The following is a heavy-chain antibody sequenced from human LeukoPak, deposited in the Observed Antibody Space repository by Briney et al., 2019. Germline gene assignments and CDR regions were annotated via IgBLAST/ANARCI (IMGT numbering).Heavy chain of an antibody. J-gene: IGHJ4*02. CDR3: ARRGSGSESFYSLDY. Sequence: GESLKISCKCSGYSFISQWIGWVRQMPGKGLEWMGIIYPGDSDTRYSPSFQGQVTISADKSISTDYLQWSSLKASDTAMYYCARRGSGSESFYSLDYWGQGTLVTVSS. CDR2: IYPGDSDT. CDR1: GYSFISQW. D-gene: IGHD3-10*01. V-gene: IGHV5-51*01.